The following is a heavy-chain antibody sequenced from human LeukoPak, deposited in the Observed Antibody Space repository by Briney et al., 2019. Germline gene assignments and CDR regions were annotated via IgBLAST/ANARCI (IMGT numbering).Heavy chain of an antibody. Sequence: PGGSLRLSCAASGFTFSSYDMSWVRQAPGKGLEWVSSITLSGGNTFYADSVMGRFTVSRDNSKNTLYLQMNSLRAEDTAVYYCARVDYYGSGSYPDAFDIWGQGTMVTVSS. CDR3: ARVDYYGSGSYPDAFDI. D-gene: IGHD3-10*01. CDR2: ITLSGGNT. V-gene: IGHV3-23*01. J-gene: IGHJ3*02. CDR1: GFTFSSYD.